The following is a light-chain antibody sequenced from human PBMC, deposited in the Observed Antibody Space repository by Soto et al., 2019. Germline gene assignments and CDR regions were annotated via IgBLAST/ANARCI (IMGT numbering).Light chain of an antibody. J-gene: IGKJ1*01. CDR3: QQYGSSPTT. Sequence: EIVLTQSPGTLSLSPGERATLSCRASQSVFNNHIGWYQQKPGQAPRRLIFGASFRATGIPDRFSGSGSGTDLTLTISRLEPEDFAVYYCQQYGSSPTTFGQGTKVDIK. CDR2: GAS. CDR1: QSVFNNH. V-gene: IGKV3-20*01.